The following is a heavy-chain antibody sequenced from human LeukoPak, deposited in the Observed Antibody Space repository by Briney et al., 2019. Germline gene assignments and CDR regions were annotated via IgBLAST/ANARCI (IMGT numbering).Heavy chain of an antibody. CDR1: GFTFSSSD. Sequence: GGSLRLSCAASGFTFSSSDMHWVRQATGKGLEWVSAIGPTGDTYYPGSVKGRFTISRENARNSLYLQMNSLRAGDTAVYYCARAVPMARGVNYYDYWGQGTLVTVSS. J-gene: IGHJ4*02. V-gene: IGHV3-13*01. CDR3: ARAVPMARGVNYYDY. D-gene: IGHD3-10*01. CDR2: IGPTGDT.